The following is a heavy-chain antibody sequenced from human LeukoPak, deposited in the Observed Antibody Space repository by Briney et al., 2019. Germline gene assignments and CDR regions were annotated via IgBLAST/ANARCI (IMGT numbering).Heavy chain of an antibody. D-gene: IGHD6-13*01. CDR1: GGSFSGYY. Sequence: SETLSLTCAVYGGSFSGYYWSWIRQPPGKGLEWIGEINHSGSTNYNPSLKSRVTISVDTSKNQFSLKLSSVTAADTAAYYCARGTGIAAAGPKSYYFDYWGQGTLVTVSS. CDR2: INHSGST. J-gene: IGHJ4*02. V-gene: IGHV4-34*01. CDR3: ARGTGIAAAGPKSYYFDY.